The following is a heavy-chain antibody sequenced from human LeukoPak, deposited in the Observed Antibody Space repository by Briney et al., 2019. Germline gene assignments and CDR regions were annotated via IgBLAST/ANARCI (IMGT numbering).Heavy chain of an antibody. CDR2: IYSGGST. D-gene: IGHD6-13*01. CDR1: GFTVSTNY. J-gene: IGHJ4*02. Sequence: PGGSLRLSCGASGFTVSTNYMSWVRQAPGKGLEWVSIIYSGGSTYYADSVKGRFTISRDNSKNTLYLQMNSLRAEDTAVYYCARGTIAAAGYYYFDYWGQGTQVTVSS. CDR3: ARGTIAAAGYYYFDY. V-gene: IGHV3-66*01.